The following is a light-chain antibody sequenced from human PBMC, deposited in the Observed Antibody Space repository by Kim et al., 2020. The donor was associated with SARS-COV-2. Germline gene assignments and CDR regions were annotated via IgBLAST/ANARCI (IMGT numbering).Light chain of an antibody. J-gene: IGKJ5*01. V-gene: IGKV3-11*01. CDR1: QSVSSY. Sequence: EIVLTQSPDTLSLSPGERATLSCRASQSVSSYLAWYQQKPGQAPRLLIYDASNRATGIPGRFSGSGSGTDFTLTISSLEPEDFAVYYCQQRSKWPPITFGQGTRLEI. CDR3: QQRSKWPPIT. CDR2: DAS.